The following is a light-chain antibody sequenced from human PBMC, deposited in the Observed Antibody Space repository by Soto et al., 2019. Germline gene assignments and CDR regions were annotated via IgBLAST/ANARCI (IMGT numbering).Light chain of an antibody. J-gene: IGKJ5*01. CDR3: QQYNNWPPIT. V-gene: IGKV3-15*01. CDR1: QSLSSN. CDR2: GAS. Sequence: EIGMTQSPATLSVSPGERATLACRASQSLSSNLAWYQQKPGQAPRLLIYGASTRATGIPARFSGSGSGTAVTLTITSLQSEDFAVYYCQQYNNWPPITFGQGTRVEIK.